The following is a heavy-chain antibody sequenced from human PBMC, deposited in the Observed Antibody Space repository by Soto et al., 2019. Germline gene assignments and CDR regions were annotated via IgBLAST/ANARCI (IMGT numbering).Heavy chain of an antibody. CDR1: GYIFSVYC. V-gene: IGHV5-51*01. CDR3: ARHSGAVKPDY. D-gene: IGHD1-26*01. J-gene: IGHJ4*02. CDR2: IYPGDSDT. Sequence: PGESLKISCHASGYIFSVYCIGLVLQLPGKGLEWMGIIYPGDSDTRYSSSFQGQVTLSADKSISTAYLQWTSLKASDTAMYYCARHSGAVKPDYWGRGTLVTVSS.